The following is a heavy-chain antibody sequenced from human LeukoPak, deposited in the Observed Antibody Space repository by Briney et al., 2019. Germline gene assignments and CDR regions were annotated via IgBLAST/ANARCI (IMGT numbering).Heavy chain of an antibody. CDR2: IYPGDSDT. Sequence: GESLKISCKASGYSFTKYWIGWVRQMPGKGLEWMGFIYPGDSDTRYSPSFQGQVTISADKSISTAYLQWSSLTASDTAMYYCARHGPTGSSSWYEDSGDGYYGMDVWGQGTTVTVSS. V-gene: IGHV5-51*01. J-gene: IGHJ6*02. CDR1: GYSFTKYW. CDR3: ARHGPTGSSSWYEDSGDGYYGMDV. D-gene: IGHD6-13*01.